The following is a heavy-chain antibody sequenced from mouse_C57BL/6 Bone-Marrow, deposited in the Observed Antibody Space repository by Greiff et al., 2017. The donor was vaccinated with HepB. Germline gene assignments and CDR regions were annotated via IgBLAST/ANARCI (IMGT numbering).Heavy chain of an antibody. CDR3: GRSWGLRGYWYFDV. J-gene: IGHJ1*03. CDR2: IDPSDSYT. CDR1: GYTFTSYW. D-gene: IGHD2-4*01. Sequence: QVQLQQPGAELVMPGASVKLSCKASGYTFTSYWMHWVKQRPGQGLEWIGEIDPSDSYTNYNQKFKGKSTLTVDKSSSTAYMQLSSLTSEDSAVYYCGRSWGLRGYWYFDVWGTGTTVTVSS. V-gene: IGHV1-69*01.